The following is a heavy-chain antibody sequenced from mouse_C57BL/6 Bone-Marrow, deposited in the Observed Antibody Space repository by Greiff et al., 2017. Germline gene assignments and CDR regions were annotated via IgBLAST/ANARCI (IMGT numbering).Heavy chain of an antibody. V-gene: IGHV1-55*01. CDR2: IYPGSGST. D-gene: IGHD1-1*01. J-gene: IGHJ2*01. CDR3: ARRNYGSSLYFDY. CDR1: GYTFTSYW. Sequence: QVQLQQPGAELVKPGASVKMSCKASGYTFTSYWITWVKQRPGQGLEWIGDIYPGSGSTNYNEKFKSKATLTVDTSSSTAYMQLSSLTYEDSAVYYCARRNYGSSLYFDYWGQGTTLTVSS.